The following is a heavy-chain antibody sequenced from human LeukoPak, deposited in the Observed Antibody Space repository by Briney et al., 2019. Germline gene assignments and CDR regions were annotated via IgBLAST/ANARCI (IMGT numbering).Heavy chain of an antibody. Sequence: PSETLSLTCTVSGGSISSYYWSWIRQPPGKGLEWIGYIYYSGSTNYNPSLKSRVTISVDTSKSQLSLKLSSVTAADTAVYYCARHESYYYGMDVWGQGTTVTVSS. V-gene: IGHV4-59*08. CDR2: IYYSGST. J-gene: IGHJ6*02. CDR1: GGSISSYY. CDR3: ARHESYYYGMDV.